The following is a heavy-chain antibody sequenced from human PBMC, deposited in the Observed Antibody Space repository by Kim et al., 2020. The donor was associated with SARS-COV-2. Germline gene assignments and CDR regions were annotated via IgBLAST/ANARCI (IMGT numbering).Heavy chain of an antibody. CDR3: AKEGYGSGYFDY. CDR2: I. V-gene: IGHV3-9*01. D-gene: IGHD3-10*01. Sequence: IGYEDSVNGRFTISRDNAKNSLYLQMNSLRAEETALYYCAKEGYGSGYFDYWGQGTLVTVSS. J-gene: IGHJ4*02.